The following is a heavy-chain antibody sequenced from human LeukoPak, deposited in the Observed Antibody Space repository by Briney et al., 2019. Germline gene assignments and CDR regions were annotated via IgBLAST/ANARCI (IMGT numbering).Heavy chain of an antibody. D-gene: IGHD3-3*01. J-gene: IGHJ6*03. Sequence: GGSLRLSCAASGFTFSSYSMNWVRQAPGKGLEWVSSISSSSSYIYYADSVKGRFTISRDNAKNSLYLQMNSLRAEDTAVYYCARATAYYDFWSGYLGTKYYYYYMDVWGKGTTVTVSS. CDR1: GFTFSSYS. V-gene: IGHV3-21*01. CDR3: ARATAYYDFWSGYLGTKYYYYYMDV. CDR2: ISSSSSYI.